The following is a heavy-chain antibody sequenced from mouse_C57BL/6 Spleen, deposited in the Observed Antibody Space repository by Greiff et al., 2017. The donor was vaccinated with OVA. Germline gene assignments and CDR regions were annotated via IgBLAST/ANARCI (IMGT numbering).Heavy chain of an antibody. V-gene: IGHV1-42*01. Sequence: EVKLVESGPELVKPGASVKISCKASGYSFTGYYMNWVKQSPEKSLEWIGEINPSTGGTTYNQKFKAKATLTVDKSSSTAYMQLKSLTSEDSAVYYCARSGLDYGSNYWGQGTTLTVSS. CDR2: INPSTGGT. J-gene: IGHJ2*01. CDR3: ARSGLDYGSNY. CDR1: GYSFTGYY. D-gene: IGHD1-1*01.